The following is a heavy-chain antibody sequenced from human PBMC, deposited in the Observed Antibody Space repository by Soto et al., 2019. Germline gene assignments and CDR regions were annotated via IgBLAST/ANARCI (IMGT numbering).Heavy chain of an antibody. CDR1: GFTFSSYA. J-gene: IGHJ5*02. Sequence: QVQLVESGGGVVQPGRSLRLSCAASGFTFSSYAMHWVRQAPGKGLEWVAVISYDGSNKYYADSVKGRFTISRDNSKNTLYLQMNSLRAEDTAVYYCARVSLQWLVIDNWFDPWGQGTLVTVSS. V-gene: IGHV3-30-3*01. D-gene: IGHD6-19*01. CDR3: ARVSLQWLVIDNWFDP. CDR2: ISYDGSNK.